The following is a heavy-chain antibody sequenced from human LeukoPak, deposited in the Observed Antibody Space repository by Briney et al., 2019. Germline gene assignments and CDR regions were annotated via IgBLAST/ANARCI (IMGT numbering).Heavy chain of an antibody. CDR3: AQHDYGDY. Sequence: GGSLRLSCAASGFSFSNAWMTWVRQAPGKGLEWVGRIKSKIHGGTTDYAAPVKGRSTISRDDSKNTLYLQINSLKTEDTAVYYCAQHDYGDYWGQGTLVTVSS. CDR1: GFSFSNAW. V-gene: IGHV3-15*01. J-gene: IGHJ4*02. CDR2: IKSKIHGGTT.